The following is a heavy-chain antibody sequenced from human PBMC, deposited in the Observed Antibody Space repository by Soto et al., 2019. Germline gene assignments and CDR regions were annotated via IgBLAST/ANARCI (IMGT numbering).Heavy chain of an antibody. Sequence: QVQLVESGGGVVQPGRSLRLSCAASGFTFSSYAMHWVRQAPGKGLEWVAVISYDGSSKYYADSVKGRFTISRDNSKNTLYLQMNSLRAEDTAVYYCARGIVVVTAPQYFQHWGQGTLVTVSS. CDR1: GFTFSSYA. V-gene: IGHV3-30-3*01. J-gene: IGHJ1*01. CDR2: ISYDGSSK. CDR3: ARGIVVVTAPQYFQH. D-gene: IGHD2-21*02.